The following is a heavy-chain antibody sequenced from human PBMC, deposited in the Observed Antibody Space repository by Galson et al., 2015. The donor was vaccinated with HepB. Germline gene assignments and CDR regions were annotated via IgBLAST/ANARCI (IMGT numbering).Heavy chain of an antibody. CDR3: AKDQDYYGSGISY. Sequence: SCAASGFTFSSYAMSWVRQAPGKGLEWVSAISGSGGSTYYADSVKGRFTISRDNSKNTLYLQMNSLRAEDTAVYYCAKDQDYYGSGISYWGQGTLVTVSS. CDR1: GFTFSSYA. J-gene: IGHJ4*02. V-gene: IGHV3-23*01. D-gene: IGHD3-10*01. CDR2: ISGSGGST.